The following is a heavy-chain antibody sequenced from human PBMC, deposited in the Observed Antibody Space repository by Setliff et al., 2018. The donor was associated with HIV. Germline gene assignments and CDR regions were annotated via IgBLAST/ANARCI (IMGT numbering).Heavy chain of an antibody. CDR1: GASISSGGYY. V-gene: IGHV4-31*03. Sequence: SETLSLTCSVSGASISSGGYYWSWIRQHPGKGLEWIGCIYYSGSTYYNPSLKSRVTISEDTSKNQFSLKLSSVTAADTAVYYCARLPRQLLKGAAAYFDYWGQGTLVTVSS. J-gene: IGHJ4*02. CDR2: IYYSGST. D-gene: IGHD5-18*01. CDR3: ARLPRQLLKGAAAYFDY.